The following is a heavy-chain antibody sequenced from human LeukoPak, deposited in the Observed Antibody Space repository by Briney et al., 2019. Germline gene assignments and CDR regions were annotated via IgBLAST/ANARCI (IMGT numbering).Heavy chain of an antibody. D-gene: IGHD5-12*01. CDR1: GGPVSSASHY. CDR3: GRVRTGNTGSPEYFED. V-gene: IGHV4-61*01. CDR2: LFYSGNT. Sequence: PSETLSLTCTVSGGPVSSASHYWSWIRQPPGKGLEWIGYLFYSGNTNSNPSLKSRVTISADTSKNQFSLRLNSVTAADTAVYFCGRVRTGNTGSPEYFEDWGQGTLVTVSS. J-gene: IGHJ1*01.